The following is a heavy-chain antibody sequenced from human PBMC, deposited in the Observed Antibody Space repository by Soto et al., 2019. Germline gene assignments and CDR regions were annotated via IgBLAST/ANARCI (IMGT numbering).Heavy chain of an antibody. V-gene: IGHV3-30*18. CDR3: AKEENWNDDGRWFDP. J-gene: IGHJ5*02. Sequence: QVHLVESGGGVVQPGRSLRLSCAASGFTFSSYGMHWVRQAPGKGLEWVAVISYDGSNKYYADSVKGRFTISRDNSKNTLYLQMNSLRAEDTAVYYCAKEENWNDDGRWFDPWGQGTLVTVSS. CDR1: GFTFSSYG. D-gene: IGHD1-1*01. CDR2: ISYDGSNK.